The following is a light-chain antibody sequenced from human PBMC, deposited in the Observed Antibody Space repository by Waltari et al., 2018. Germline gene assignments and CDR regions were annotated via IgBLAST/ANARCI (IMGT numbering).Light chain of an antibody. Sequence: IVMTQSPATLSVSPGGGATLSCRASRAIASNVAWYQQRPGQPLRLLIFDASTRATGIPERFSGSWSGPEFTLTISSRQSEDSAVYFCQQFNTGYSFGQGTKLEI. CDR3: QQFNTGYS. J-gene: IGKJ2*01. CDR1: RAIASN. CDR2: DAS. V-gene: IGKV3-15*01.